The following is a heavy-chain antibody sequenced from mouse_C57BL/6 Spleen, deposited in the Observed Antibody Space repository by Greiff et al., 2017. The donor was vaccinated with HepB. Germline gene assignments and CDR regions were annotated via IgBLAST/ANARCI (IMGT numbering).Heavy chain of an antibody. V-gene: IGHV1-82*01. CDR3: ESTTGVATGDYFDY. CDR1: GYAFSSSW. D-gene: IGHD1-1*01. J-gene: IGHJ2*01. Sequence: VQLQQSGPELVKPGASVKISCKASGYAFSSSWMNWVKQRPGKGLEWIGRIYPGDGDTNYNGKFKGKATLTADKSSSTAYMQLSSLTSEDSAVYFCESTTGVATGDYFDYWGQGTTLTVSS. CDR2: IYPGDGDT.